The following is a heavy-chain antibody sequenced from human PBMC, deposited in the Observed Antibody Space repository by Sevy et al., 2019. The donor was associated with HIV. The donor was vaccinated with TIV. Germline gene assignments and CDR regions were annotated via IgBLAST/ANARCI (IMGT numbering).Heavy chain of an antibody. V-gene: IGHV3-33*01. CDR1: GFTFSSYG. J-gene: IGHJ6*02. Sequence: GGSLRLSCAASGFTFSSYGMHWVRQAPGKGLEWVAVIWYDGSNKYYADSVKGRFTISRDNSKNTLYLQMNSLRAEDTAVYYCARVSCSSTSYYTPYYYYYGMDVWGQGTTVTVSS. D-gene: IGHD2-2*02. CDR2: IWYDGSNK. CDR3: ARVSCSSTSYYTPYYYYYGMDV.